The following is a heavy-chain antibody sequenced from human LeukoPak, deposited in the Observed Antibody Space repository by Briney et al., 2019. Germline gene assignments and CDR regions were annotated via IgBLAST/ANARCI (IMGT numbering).Heavy chain of an antibody. Sequence: PGGSLRLLCGASGFSFSSYWMHWVRQAPGTALMWLSRINSDGSSTSYADSVKGRFTISRDNAKNTLYLQMNSLRAEDTAVYYCASVWGASAFDIWGQGTMVTVSS. D-gene: IGHD3-16*01. CDR1: GFSFSSYW. J-gene: IGHJ3*02. CDR3: ASVWGASAFDI. CDR2: INSDGSST. V-gene: IGHV3-74*01.